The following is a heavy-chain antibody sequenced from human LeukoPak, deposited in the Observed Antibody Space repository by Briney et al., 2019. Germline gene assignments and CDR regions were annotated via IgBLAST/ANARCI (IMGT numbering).Heavy chain of an antibody. J-gene: IGHJ4*02. CDR2: IFNTGNT. D-gene: IGHD3-10*01. CDR1: GGSINSHY. Sequence: SETLSLTCSVSGGSINSHYWSWIRQPPGKRLEWIGYIFNTGNTNYNPSLGSRVTMSVDASRDQFFLRLSAVTAADTAIYYCATRPAGTSWYGVFDYWSQGTLVTVCS. V-gene: IGHV4-59*11. CDR3: ATRPAGTSWYGVFDY.